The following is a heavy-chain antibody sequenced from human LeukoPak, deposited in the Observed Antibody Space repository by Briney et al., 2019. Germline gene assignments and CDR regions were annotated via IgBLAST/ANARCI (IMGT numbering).Heavy chain of an antibody. CDR1: GFTVSSNY. V-gene: IGHV3-53*01. Sequence: GGSLRLSCAASGFTVSSNYMSWVRQAPGKGLEWVSIMSGSGGSTYYADSVKGRFTISRDNSKNTLHLQMNSLKTEDTAVYYCTTDTYYYDSSGYLQYYFDYWGQGTLVTVSS. J-gene: IGHJ4*02. CDR2: MSGSGGST. CDR3: TTDTYYYDSSGYLQYYFDY. D-gene: IGHD3-22*01.